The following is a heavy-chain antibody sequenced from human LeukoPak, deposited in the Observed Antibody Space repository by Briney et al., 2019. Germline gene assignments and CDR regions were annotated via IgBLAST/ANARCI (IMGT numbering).Heavy chain of an antibody. CDR3: ARGRDDYWYFDL. V-gene: IGHV1-46*01. D-gene: IGHD5-24*01. Sequence: ASVKVSCKASGYTFTSYYMHWVRQAPGQGLEGMGIINPSGGSTSYAQKFQGRVPMTRDTSTSTVYMELSSLRSEDTSVYYCARGRDDYWYFDLWGRGTLVTVSS. CDR1: GYTFTSYY. J-gene: IGHJ2*01. CDR2: INPSGGST.